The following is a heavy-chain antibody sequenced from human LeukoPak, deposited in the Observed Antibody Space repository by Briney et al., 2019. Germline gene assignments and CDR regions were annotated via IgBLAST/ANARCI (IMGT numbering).Heavy chain of an antibody. CDR3: ARALHKTNWFDP. Sequence: SETLSLTCTVSGGSISSYYWNWIRQPPGKGLEWIGCIYYSGSANYNPSLKSRVTISVDTSKNQFSLKLSSVTAADTAVYYCARALHKTNWFDPWGQGTLVTVSS. CDR2: IYYSGSA. D-gene: IGHD4-11*01. V-gene: IGHV4-59*01. J-gene: IGHJ5*02. CDR1: GGSISSYY.